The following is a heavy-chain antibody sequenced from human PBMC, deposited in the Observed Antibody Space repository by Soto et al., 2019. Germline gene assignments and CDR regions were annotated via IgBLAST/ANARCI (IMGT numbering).Heavy chain of an antibody. Sequence: ASVKVSCKASGGTFDNYAITWVRQAPGQGLEWMAGIIPMLDSANYAEKFQDRVTITRDESTSTAYMELSSLRSEDTAVYYCARDPGYSYGNTWGQGTLVTVSS. J-gene: IGHJ5*02. CDR2: IIPMLDSA. D-gene: IGHD5-18*01. CDR1: GGTFDNYA. CDR3: ARDPGYSYGNT. V-gene: IGHV1-69*05.